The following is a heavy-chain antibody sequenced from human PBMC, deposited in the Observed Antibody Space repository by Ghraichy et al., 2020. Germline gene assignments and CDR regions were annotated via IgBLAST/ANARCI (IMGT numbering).Heavy chain of an antibody. J-gene: IGHJ4*02. V-gene: IGHV1-18*01. CDR2: ISCHNGDI. D-gene: IGHD3-10*01. CDR1: GYTFTTYG. Sequence: ASVKVSCKASGYTFTTYGINWVRQAPGQGLEWMGWISCHNGDIDYAQKVQDRITMTTDTSTSTVYMELRSLTSDDTAMYYCARRDRYGSNWYFLDSWGQGNLVTVSS. CDR3: ARRDRYGSNWYFLDS.